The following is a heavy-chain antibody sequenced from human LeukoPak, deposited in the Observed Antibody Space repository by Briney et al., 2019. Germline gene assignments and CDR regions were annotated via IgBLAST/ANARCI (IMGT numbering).Heavy chain of an antibody. V-gene: IGHV1-8*01. CDR3: ARGIWEQTTYYGMDV. Sequence: ASVKVSCKASEYTFTSYDINWVRQATGQGLEWMGWMNPNSGNTGYAQKFQGRVTMTRNTSISTAYMELSSLRSEDTAVYYCARGIWEQTTYYGMDVWGQGTTVTVSS. J-gene: IGHJ6*02. CDR1: EYTFTSYD. D-gene: IGHD1-26*01. CDR2: MNPNSGNT.